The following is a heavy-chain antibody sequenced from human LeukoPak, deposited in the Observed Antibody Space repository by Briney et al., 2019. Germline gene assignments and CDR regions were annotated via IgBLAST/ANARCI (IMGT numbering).Heavy chain of an antibody. D-gene: IGHD4-11*01. CDR1: GGSFSGYY. V-gene: IGHV4-34*01. CDR2: INHSGST. Sequence: SETLSLTCAVYGGSFSGYYWSWIRQPPGKGLEWIGEINHSGSTNYNPSLKSRATISVDTSKNQFSLKLSSVTAADTAVYYCARGPYIRTWGQGTLVTVSS. CDR3: ARGPYIRT. J-gene: IGHJ5*02.